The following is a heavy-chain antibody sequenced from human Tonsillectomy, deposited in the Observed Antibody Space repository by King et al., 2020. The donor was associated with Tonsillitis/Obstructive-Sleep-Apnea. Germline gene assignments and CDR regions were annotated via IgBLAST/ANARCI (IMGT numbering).Heavy chain of an antibody. CDR1: GYTFTGYY. J-gene: IGHJ4*02. V-gene: IGHV1-2*04. Sequence: QLVKSGAEVKKPGASVKVSCKASGYTFTGYYIHWVRQAPGQGLEWMGWINPNSGGTNYAQKFQGWITMTRDTSISTAYMELSRLRSDDTAVYYCAREEYYYDSSGLDYWGQGTLVTVSS. D-gene: IGHD3-22*01. CDR3: AREEYYYDSSGLDY. CDR2: INPNSGGT.